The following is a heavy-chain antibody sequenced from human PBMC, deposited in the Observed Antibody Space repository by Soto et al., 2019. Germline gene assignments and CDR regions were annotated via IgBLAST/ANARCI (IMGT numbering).Heavy chain of an antibody. CDR1: GGSISSYY. Sequence: SETLSLTCTVSGGSISSYYWSWIRQPPGKGLEWIGYIYYSGSTYYNPSLKSRVTISVDTSKNQFSLKLSSVTAADTAVYYCARAGWFGELFSAFDIWGQGTMVTVSS. J-gene: IGHJ3*02. V-gene: IGHV4-59*01. CDR2: IYYSGST. CDR3: ARAGWFGELFSAFDI. D-gene: IGHD3-10*01.